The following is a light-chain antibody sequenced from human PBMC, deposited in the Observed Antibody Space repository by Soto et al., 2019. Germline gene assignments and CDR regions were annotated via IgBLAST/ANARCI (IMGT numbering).Light chain of an antibody. CDR2: GAS. CDR3: HQYGGSPGT. Sequence: IVMSQSPATLSASPGERATLSCRASQSVSNNYLAWYQQKPGQAPRLLICGASSRATGVPDRFSGSGSGTDFTLTISRLKPEDFAIYYCHQYGGSPGTLGEGTKVDIK. V-gene: IGKV3-20*01. J-gene: IGKJ1*01. CDR1: QSVSNNY.